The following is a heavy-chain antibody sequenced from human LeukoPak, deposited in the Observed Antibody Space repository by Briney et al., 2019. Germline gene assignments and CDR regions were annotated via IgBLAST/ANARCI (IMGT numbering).Heavy chain of an antibody. D-gene: IGHD3-22*01. CDR1: GFTFSDYY. Sequence: GGSLRLSCAASGFTFSDYYMSWIRQAPGKGLEWVSYISSSGSTIYYADSVKGRFTISRDNAKNSLYLQMNSLRAEDTAVYYCARVMTYYYDSSGSQRGAFDIWGQGTMVTVSS. CDR3: ARVMTYYYDSSGSQRGAFDI. J-gene: IGHJ3*02. V-gene: IGHV3-11*01. CDR2: ISSSGSTI.